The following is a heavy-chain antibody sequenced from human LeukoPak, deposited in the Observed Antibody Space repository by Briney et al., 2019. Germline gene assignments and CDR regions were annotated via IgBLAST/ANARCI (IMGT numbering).Heavy chain of an antibody. Sequence: PGGSLRLSCVASGFTFSNFYMTWVRQAPGKGLEWAANIKEDGSEKNYVDSVRGRFTISRDNAKRLVSLQMNNLRVEDTAVYYCAGGLMDVWGRGTTVTVSS. CDR1: GFTFSNFY. D-gene: IGHD2-15*01. V-gene: IGHV3-7*01. CDR3: AGGLMDV. J-gene: IGHJ6*04. CDR2: IKEDGSEK.